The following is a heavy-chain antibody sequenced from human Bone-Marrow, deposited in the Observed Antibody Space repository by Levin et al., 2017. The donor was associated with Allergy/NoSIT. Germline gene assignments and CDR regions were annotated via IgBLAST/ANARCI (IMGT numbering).Heavy chain of an antibody. J-gene: IGHJ6*02. Sequence: ASVKVSCKASGYTFTSYGISWVRQAPGQGLEWMGWISAYNGNTNYAQKLQGRVTMTTDTSTSTAYMELRSLRSDDTAVYYCARDRESLYDSSGDDYGMDGWGQGTTVTVSS. CDR3: ARDRESLYDSSGDDYGMDG. V-gene: IGHV1-18*01. D-gene: IGHD3-22*01. CDR2: ISAYNGNT. CDR1: GYTFTSYG.